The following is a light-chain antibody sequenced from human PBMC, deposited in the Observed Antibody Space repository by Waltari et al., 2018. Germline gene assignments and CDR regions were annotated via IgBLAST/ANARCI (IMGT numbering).Light chain of an antibody. J-gene: IGKJ5*01. CDR2: DAS. CDR3: QQYNSYPIT. CDR1: QSISSW. Sequence: DIQMTQSPSTLSASVGDRVTITCRASQSISSWLAWYQQKPRKAPKILIYDASSWESGVPSRFSGSGSGTEFTLTISSLQPDDFATYYCQQYNSYPITFGQGTRLEIK. V-gene: IGKV1-5*01.